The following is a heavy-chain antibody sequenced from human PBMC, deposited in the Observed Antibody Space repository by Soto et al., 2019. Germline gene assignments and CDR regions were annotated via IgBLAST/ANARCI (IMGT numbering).Heavy chain of an antibody. CDR3: ARDRVCRFAFYYFCCMVF. CDR1: GFTSGDYT. Sequence: GESLRHSCAASGFTSGDYTMHWVRQGPGKGLEWVSLITWDGGFTSYADSVKGRFTISRDDSKNSLSLQMNSLRTEDTALYYCARDRVCRFAFYYFCCMVFWGQRITVTVFS. D-gene: IGHD3-10*01. V-gene: IGHV3-43*01. J-gene: IGHJ6*02. CDR2: ITWDGGFT.